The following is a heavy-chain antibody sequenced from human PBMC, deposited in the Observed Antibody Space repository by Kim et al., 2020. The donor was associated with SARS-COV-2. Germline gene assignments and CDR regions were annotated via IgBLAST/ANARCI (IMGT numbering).Heavy chain of an antibody. J-gene: IGHJ4*02. CDR3: ARSTGYSDDY. CDR1: GGSINSVSYY. CDR2: IYPSGST. V-gene: IGHV4-61*09. D-gene: IGHD2-2*01. Sequence: SETLSLTCTVSGGSINSVSYYWSWIRQPAVKGLEWIGHIYPSGSTNYSPSLKSRVTISLDTSKNQFSLKLSSVTAPDTAIYYCARSTGYSDDYWGQGTLVTVSS.